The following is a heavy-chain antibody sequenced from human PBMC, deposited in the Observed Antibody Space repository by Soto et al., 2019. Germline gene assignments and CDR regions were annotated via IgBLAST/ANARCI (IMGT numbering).Heavy chain of an antibody. Sequence: PSETLSLTCTVSGGPVSSGGYYWSWIRQHPGKGLEWIGYLYHSGNTHYSPSLKSRVMISVDTSKNQVSLTLSNVTAADTAVYYCATERITTAAQDFFDNWGQGTLVTVSS. CDR2: LYHSGNT. J-gene: IGHJ4*02. CDR1: GGPVSSGGYY. D-gene: IGHD4-4*01. CDR3: ATERITTAAQDFFDN. V-gene: IGHV4-31*03.